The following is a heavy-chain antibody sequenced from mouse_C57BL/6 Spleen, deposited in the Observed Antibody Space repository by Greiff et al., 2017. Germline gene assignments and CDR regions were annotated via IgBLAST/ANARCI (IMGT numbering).Heavy chain of an antibody. J-gene: IGHJ3*01. Sequence: EVKLMESGGGLVKPGGSLKLSCAASGFTFSSYTMSWVRQTPGKRLEWVATISGGGGNTYYPDSVKGRFTISRDNAKNTLYLKMSSLMSEDTAVYYCARKSPPTWCAYWGQGTLVTVSA. CDR3: ARKSPPTWCAY. CDR2: ISGGGGNT. V-gene: IGHV5-9*04. CDR1: GFTFSSYT.